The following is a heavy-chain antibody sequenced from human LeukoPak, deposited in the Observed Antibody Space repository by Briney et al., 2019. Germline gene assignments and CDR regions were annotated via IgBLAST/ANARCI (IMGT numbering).Heavy chain of an antibody. Sequence: ASVKVSCKTSGGTFSSYAISWVRQAPGQGLEWMGRIIPILGIANYAQKFQGRVTITADKSTSTAYMELSSLRSEDTAVYYCARDKNWNDVSRGSAFDIWGQGTMVTVSS. D-gene: IGHD1-1*01. J-gene: IGHJ3*02. CDR3: ARDKNWNDVSRGSAFDI. CDR1: GGTFSSYA. CDR2: IIPILGIA. V-gene: IGHV1-69*04.